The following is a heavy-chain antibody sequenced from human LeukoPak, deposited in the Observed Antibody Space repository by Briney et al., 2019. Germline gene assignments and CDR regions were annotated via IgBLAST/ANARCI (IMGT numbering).Heavy chain of an antibody. CDR2: IYYSGST. D-gene: IGHD3-22*01. Sequence: SETLSLTCTVSGGSISSSSYYWGWIRRPPGKGLEWIGSIYYSGSTYYNPSLKSRVTISVDTSKNQFSLKLSSVTAADTAVYYCARYPYDSSGAWYFDLWGRGTLVTVSS. V-gene: IGHV4-39*07. CDR1: GGSISSSSYY. J-gene: IGHJ2*01. CDR3: ARYPYDSSGAWYFDL.